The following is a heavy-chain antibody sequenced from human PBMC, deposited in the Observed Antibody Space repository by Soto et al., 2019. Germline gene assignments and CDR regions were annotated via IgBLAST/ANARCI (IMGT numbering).Heavy chain of an antibody. Sequence: SEPLSLTCTVSGGSISSSSYYWGWIRQPPGKGLEWIGSIYYSGSTYYNPSLKSRVTISVDTSKNQFSLKLSSVTAAETAVYYCARHVRDYSSSWSYFDYWGQGTLVTVSS. CDR3: ARHVRDYSSSWSYFDY. V-gene: IGHV4-39*01. CDR2: IYYSGST. D-gene: IGHD6-13*01. J-gene: IGHJ4*02. CDR1: GGSISSSSYY.